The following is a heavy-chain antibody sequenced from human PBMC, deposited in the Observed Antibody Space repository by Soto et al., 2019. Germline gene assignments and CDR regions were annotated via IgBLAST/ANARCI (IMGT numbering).Heavy chain of an antibody. V-gene: IGHV4-30-4*01. D-gene: IGHD3-22*01. J-gene: IGHJ3*02. CDR1: GGSISSGDYY. CDR2: IYYSGST. Sequence: SETLSLTCTVSGGSISSGDYYWSWIRQPPGKGLEWIGYIYYSGSTYYNPSLKSRVTISVDTSKNQFSLKLSSVTAADTAVYYCARMIVEMAFDIWGQGAMVTVSS. CDR3: ARMIVEMAFDI.